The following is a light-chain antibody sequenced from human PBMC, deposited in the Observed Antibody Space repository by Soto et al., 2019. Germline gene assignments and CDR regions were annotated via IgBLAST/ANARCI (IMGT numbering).Light chain of an antibody. CDR2: EAS. J-gene: IGKJ1*01. V-gene: IGKV1-5*03. Sequence: DIQMTQSPSTLSASVGDRVTITCRASQSISSWLAWYQQKPGKAPKLLIFEASTLEGGVPSRFRGSGSGTEFTLTITSLEPDDFATYYCQQYRSSSWTFGQGTKVDIK. CDR1: QSISSW. CDR3: QQYRSSSWT.